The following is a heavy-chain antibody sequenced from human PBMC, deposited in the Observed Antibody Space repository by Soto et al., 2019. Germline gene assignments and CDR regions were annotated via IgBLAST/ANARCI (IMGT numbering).Heavy chain of an antibody. J-gene: IGHJ5*02. D-gene: IGHD6-19*01. V-gene: IGHV1-8*01. CDR1: GYTFTSYD. CDR2: MNPNSGNT. Sequence: QVQLVQSGAEVKKPGASVKVSCKTSGYTFTSYDIHWVRQATGQGPEWMGWMNPNSGNTVYAQKFHGRITMTRNTYMSTAYVELSSLRPEDTAVYYCERTRFGAVAGTWGQGTLVTVSS. CDR3: ERTRFGAVAGT.